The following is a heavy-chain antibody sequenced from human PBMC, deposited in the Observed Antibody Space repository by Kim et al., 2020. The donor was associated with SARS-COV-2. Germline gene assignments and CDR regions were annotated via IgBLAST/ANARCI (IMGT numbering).Heavy chain of an antibody. CDR3: TTVGDIMITFGGVIVIDY. V-gene: IGHV3-15*01. J-gene: IGHJ4*02. CDR2: IKSKTDGGTT. CDR1: GFTFSNAW. Sequence: GGSLRLSCAASGFTFSNAWMSWVRQAPGKGLEWVGRIKSKTDGGTTDYAAPVKGRFTISRDDSKNTLYLQMNSLKTEDTAVYYCTTVGDIMITFGGVIVIDYWGQGTLVTVSS. D-gene: IGHD3-16*02.